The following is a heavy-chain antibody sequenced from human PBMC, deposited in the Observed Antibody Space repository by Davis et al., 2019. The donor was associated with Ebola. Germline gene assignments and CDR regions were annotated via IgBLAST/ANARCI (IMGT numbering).Heavy chain of an antibody. CDR3: AKDLYSSGWSIIDY. V-gene: IGHV3-30*18. CDR2: RSDDGSNR. CDR1: GFTDRSEG. Sequence: GESLKISCAASGFTDRSEGRHRVSKAKGKGLEWVAVRSDDGSNRYYADSVKGRFTISRDNSKNTLYLQMNSLRAEDTAVYYCAKDLYSSGWSIIDYWGQGTLVTVSS. J-gene: IGHJ4*02. D-gene: IGHD6-19*01.